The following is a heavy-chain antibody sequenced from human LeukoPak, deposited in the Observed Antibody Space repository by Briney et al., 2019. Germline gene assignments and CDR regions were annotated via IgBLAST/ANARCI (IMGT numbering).Heavy chain of an antibody. CDR1: GFTFSSYE. CDR2: ISYDGSNK. Sequence: GGSLRLSCAASGFTFSSYEMNWVRQAPGKGLEWVAVISYDGSNKYYADSVKGRFTISRDNSKNTLYLQMNTLRADDTAVYYCAKDHGSSDWYYFDYWGQGTLVTVSS. J-gene: IGHJ4*02. V-gene: IGHV3-30*04. CDR3: AKDHGSSDWYYFDY. D-gene: IGHD6-13*01.